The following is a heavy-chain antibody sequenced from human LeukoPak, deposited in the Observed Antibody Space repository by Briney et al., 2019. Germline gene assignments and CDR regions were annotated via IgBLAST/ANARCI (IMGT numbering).Heavy chain of an antibody. V-gene: IGHV3-21*01. J-gene: IGHJ6*03. CDR1: GFTFRSYS. D-gene: IGHD3-3*01. CDR3: ARVYDFWSGYWNYYYYYYMDV. CDR2: ISSSSSYI. Sequence: PGGSLRLSCAASGFTFRSYSMNWVRQAPGKGLEWVSSISSSSSYIYYADSVKGRFTISRDNAKNSLYLQMNSLRAEDTAVYYCARVYDFWSGYWNYYYYYYMDVWGKGTTVTVSS.